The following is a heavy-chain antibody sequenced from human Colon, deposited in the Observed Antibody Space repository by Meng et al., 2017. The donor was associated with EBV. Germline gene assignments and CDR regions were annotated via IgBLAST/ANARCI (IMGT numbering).Heavy chain of an antibody. D-gene: IGHD2-21*01. Sequence: QAQLYAAVPGTSDPRHTLALTVLVSVASMPTGHYYWSWLRQPPGKGLDWIGYIHHIGSDYYNPSLTSRVSISVDTSKNQFSLNLTSMTAADTAVYYCASFDHIPRRNYFDYWGQGTLVTVSS. CDR1: VASMPTGHYY. J-gene: IGHJ4*02. V-gene: IGHV4-30-4*01. CDR2: IHHIGSD. CDR3: ASFDHIPRRNYFDY.